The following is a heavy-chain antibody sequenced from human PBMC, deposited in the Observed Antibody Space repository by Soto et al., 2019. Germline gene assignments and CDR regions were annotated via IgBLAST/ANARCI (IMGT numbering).Heavy chain of an antibody. CDR3: ARWTPYYEFWSGYLQSGMDV. Sequence: SETLSLTCTVSGGSISSYYWSWIRQPAGKGLEWIGRIYTSGSTNYNPSLKSRVTMSVDTSKNQFSLKLSSVTAADTAVYYCARWTPYYEFWSGYLQSGMDVWGQGTTVTVSS. V-gene: IGHV4-4*07. D-gene: IGHD3-3*01. CDR2: IYTSGST. CDR1: GGSISSYY. J-gene: IGHJ6*02.